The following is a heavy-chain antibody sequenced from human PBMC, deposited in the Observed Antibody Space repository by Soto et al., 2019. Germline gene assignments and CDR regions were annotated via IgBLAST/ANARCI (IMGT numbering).Heavy chain of an antibody. V-gene: IGHV1-69*13. CDR2: IIPIFGTA. J-gene: IGHJ6*02. CDR1: GGTFSSYA. Sequence: SVKVSCKASGGTFSSYAISWVRQAPGQGLEWMGGIIPIFGTANYAQKFQGRVTITADESTSTAYMELSSLRSEDTAVYYCARGTLFGVDPWYYYGMDVWGQGTTVTVSS. CDR3: ARGTLFGVDPWYYYGMDV. D-gene: IGHD3-3*01.